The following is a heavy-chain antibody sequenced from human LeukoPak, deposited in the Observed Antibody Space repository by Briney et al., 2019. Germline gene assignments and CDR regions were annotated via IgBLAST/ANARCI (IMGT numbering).Heavy chain of an antibody. CDR1: GYSFTSYW. Sequence: GESLKISCKGSGYSFTSYWIGWVRQMPGKGLKWMGIIYPGDSDTRYSPSFQGQVTISADKSISTAYLQWSSQKASDTAMYYCARLPPNDYGDHVSYFDYWGQGTLVTVSS. CDR2: IYPGDSDT. D-gene: IGHD4-17*01. J-gene: IGHJ4*02. V-gene: IGHV5-51*01. CDR3: ARLPPNDYGDHVSYFDY.